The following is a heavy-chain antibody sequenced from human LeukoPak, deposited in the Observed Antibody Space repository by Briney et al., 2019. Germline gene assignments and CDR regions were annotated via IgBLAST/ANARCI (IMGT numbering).Heavy chain of an antibody. CDR1: GFTFNSYW. V-gene: IGHV3-7*01. Sequence: GGSLRLSCAASGFTFNSYWMTWVRQAPGKGLEWVANIKQDGSEKYYVDSVKGRFTISRDNAKNSLYLQMSSLRAEDTAVYYCARGGGINYGGNGDYWGQGTLVTVSS. D-gene: IGHD4-23*01. CDR2: IKQDGSEK. CDR3: ARGGGINYGGNGDY. J-gene: IGHJ4*02.